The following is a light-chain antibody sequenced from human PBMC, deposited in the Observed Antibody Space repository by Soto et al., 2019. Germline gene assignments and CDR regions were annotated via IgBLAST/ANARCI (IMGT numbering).Light chain of an antibody. CDR1: QSISSW. Sequence: DIRMSQSPSTLSAYVGDRVTITCRASQSISSWLAWYQQKPGKAPKLLIYKASSLESGVPSRFSGSGSGTEFTLTISSLQPDDFATYYCQQHNSYSTFGQGTRVDI. V-gene: IGKV1-5*03. CDR3: QQHNSYST. J-gene: IGKJ1*01. CDR2: KAS.